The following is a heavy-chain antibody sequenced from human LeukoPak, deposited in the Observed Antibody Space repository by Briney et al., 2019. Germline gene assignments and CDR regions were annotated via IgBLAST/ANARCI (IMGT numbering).Heavy chain of an antibody. CDR2: IYPGDSDT. Sequence: GESLKISCEGSGYSFTTYWIAWVRQSPGKGLEWMGIIYPGDSDTRYSPSFQGQVNFSADKSISTAYLQWSSLKASDTAMYYCARQTTVTYYMDVWGKGTTVTVSS. CDR1: GYSFTTYW. V-gene: IGHV5-51*01. D-gene: IGHD4-17*01. CDR3: ARQTTVTYYMDV. J-gene: IGHJ6*03.